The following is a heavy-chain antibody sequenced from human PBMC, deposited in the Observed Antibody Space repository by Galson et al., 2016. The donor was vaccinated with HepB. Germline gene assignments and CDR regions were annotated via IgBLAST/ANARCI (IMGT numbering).Heavy chain of an antibody. CDR2: ISSDGNNR. D-gene: IGHD2-21*02. Sequence: LRLSCAASGLMFSNHGMHWVRRSPGEGLEWVAVISSDGNNRYYGDSVKGRFTISRDNSKNTVYLLMNRLRAEDTAVYFCAKDGDTLEVTSAIPLDYWGQGATVIVSS. CDR3: AKDGDTLEVTSAIPLDY. J-gene: IGHJ4*02. CDR1: GLMFSNHG. V-gene: IGHV3-30*18.